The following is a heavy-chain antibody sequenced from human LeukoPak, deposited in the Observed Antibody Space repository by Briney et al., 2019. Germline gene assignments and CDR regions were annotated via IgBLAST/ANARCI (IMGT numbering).Heavy chain of an antibody. D-gene: IGHD3-9*01. CDR2: VSDSGGAT. V-gene: IGHV3-23*01. J-gene: IGHJ4*02. CDR3: AKVLRYFEAKDF. CDR1: GFTFSTYA. Sequence: GGSLRLSCAASGFTFSTYAMSWVRQAPGKGLEWVSTVSDSGGATYYADSVKGRFTISRDNSKDTLYLQMNNLRAEDTAVYYCAKVLRYFEAKDFWGQGTLVTVSS.